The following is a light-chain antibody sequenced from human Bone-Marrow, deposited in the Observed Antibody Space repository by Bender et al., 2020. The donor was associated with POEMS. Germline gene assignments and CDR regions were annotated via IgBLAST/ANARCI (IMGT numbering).Light chain of an antibody. CDR2: DVS. V-gene: IGLV2-14*03. CDR3: SSHTTSSSRV. CDR1: SSDIGTHNY. Sequence: QSALTQPASVSGSAGQSITISCTGTSSDIGTHNYVSWYQQHSGQAPQLMIYDVSYRPSGISNRFSGSKSAETASLTISARQREDDDTYYCSSHTTSSSRVFGTGTTVTVL. J-gene: IGLJ1*01.